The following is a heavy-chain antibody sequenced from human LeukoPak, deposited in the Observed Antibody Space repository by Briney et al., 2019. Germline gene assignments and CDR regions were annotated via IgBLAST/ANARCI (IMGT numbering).Heavy chain of an antibody. J-gene: IGHJ4*02. CDR3: AKDLQMLVPGVGTAY. CDR2: ISGSGGST. Sequence: GGSLRLSCAASGFTFSSYAMSWVRQAPGKGLEWVSAISGSGGSTYYADSVKGRFTISRDNSKTTLCLQMNSLRAEDRAVYYCAKDLQMLVPGVGTAYWGQGTLVTVSS. D-gene: IGHD2-8*02. V-gene: IGHV3-23*01. CDR1: GFTFSSYA.